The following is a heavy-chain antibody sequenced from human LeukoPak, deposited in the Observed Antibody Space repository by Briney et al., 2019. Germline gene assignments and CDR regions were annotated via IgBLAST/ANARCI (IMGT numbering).Heavy chain of an antibody. Sequence: ASVKVSCKASGYTFTGYYMHWVRQAPGQGLEWMGWINPNSGGTTYAQKFQGRVTMTRDTSISTAYMELSRLRSDDTAVYYCAREGLDTAMVKGDWFDPWGQGTLVTVSS. CDR1: GYTFTGYY. J-gene: IGHJ5*02. CDR2: INPNSGGT. CDR3: AREGLDTAMVKGDWFDP. D-gene: IGHD5-18*01. V-gene: IGHV1-2*02.